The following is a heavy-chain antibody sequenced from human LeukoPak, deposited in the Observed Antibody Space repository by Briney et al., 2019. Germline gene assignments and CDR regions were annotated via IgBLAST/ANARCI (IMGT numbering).Heavy chain of an antibody. Sequence: GGSLRLSCAASGFTFSSYAMSWVRQAPGKGLEWVSAISGSGGSTYYADSVKGRFTISRDNSKNTLYLQMNCLRAEDTAVYYCAKVPIRDSSGWYRGSYFDYWGQGTLVTVSS. CDR2: ISGSGGST. CDR1: GFTFSSYA. CDR3: AKVPIRDSSGWYRGSYFDY. D-gene: IGHD6-19*01. V-gene: IGHV3-23*01. J-gene: IGHJ4*02.